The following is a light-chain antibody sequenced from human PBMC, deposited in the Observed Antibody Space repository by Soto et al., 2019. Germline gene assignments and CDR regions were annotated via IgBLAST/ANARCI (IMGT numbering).Light chain of an antibody. CDR3: QQYGSSPCT. J-gene: IGKJ1*01. CDR1: QSVSSSY. CDR2: GAS. V-gene: IGKV3-20*01. Sequence: EIVFTQSPGTLSLSPGERATLSCRSSQSVSSSYLTWYQQKSGQAHSLLIYGASSRATGIPDRFSGSGSVTDFTLTISRLETEDFAVYYCQQYGSSPCTFGQGTKVEIK.